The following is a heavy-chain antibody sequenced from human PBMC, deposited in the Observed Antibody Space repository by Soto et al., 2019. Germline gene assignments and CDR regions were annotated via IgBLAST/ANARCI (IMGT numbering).Heavy chain of an antibody. CDR1: GGSIITGDSY. CDR3: VRVVRGDCYTWSGSDI. J-gene: IGHJ3*02. Sequence: QVQLQESGPGLVKPSQTLSLTCTVSGGSIITGDSYWSWFRQPPGKPLEWFGFIYYSVTTSYNPPHKSRLTISVDRSNNPFPLNLTSVTAADTAVYSCVRVVRGDCYTWSGSDIWGQGTLVTVSS. CDR2: IYYSVTT. D-gene: IGHD2-21*02. V-gene: IGHV4-30-4*01.